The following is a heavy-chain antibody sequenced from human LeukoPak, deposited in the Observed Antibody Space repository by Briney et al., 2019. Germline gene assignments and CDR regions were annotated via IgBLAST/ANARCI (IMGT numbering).Heavy chain of an antibody. V-gene: IGHV3-21*01. CDR1: GFTFSSYS. CDR3: AREYSSGGYYYYYYGMDV. D-gene: IGHD6-19*01. J-gene: IGHJ6*02. Sequence: GGSLRLSCAASGFTFSSYSMNWVRQAPGKGLEWVSSISSSSSYIYYAGSVKGRFTISRDNAKNSLYLQTNSLRAEDTAVYYCAREYSSGGYYYYYYGMDVWGQGTTVTVSS. CDR2: ISSSSSYI.